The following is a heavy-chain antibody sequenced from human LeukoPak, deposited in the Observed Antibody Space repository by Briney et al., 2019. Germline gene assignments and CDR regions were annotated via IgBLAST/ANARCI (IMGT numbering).Heavy chain of an antibody. CDR2: IYENGGTT. Sequence: GGSLRLPCVGSGFTFRSHAMSWVRQAPEKGLEFVSGIYENGGTTYYADSVKGRFSISRDNSKNTLYLQMDSLRGEDTAVYYCAKDFRIGYSAHFDYWGQGALVTVSS. CDR1: GFTFRSHA. D-gene: IGHD2-21*01. V-gene: IGHV3-23*01. CDR3: AKDFRIGYSAHFDY. J-gene: IGHJ4*02.